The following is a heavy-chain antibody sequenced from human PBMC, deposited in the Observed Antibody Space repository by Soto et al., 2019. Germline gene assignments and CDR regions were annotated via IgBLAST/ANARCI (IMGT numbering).Heavy chain of an antibody. V-gene: IGHV3-74*01. Sequence: GSVRLSCAASGFPFSTYWMHWVRQDPGKGPVWVSRINNDVSTTRYADSVKVRFTISRDNAKNTLYLQMNSLRAEDTAVYYCASQGIYYYGLEVWGKGTTVSVSS. CDR2: INNDVSTT. CDR1: GFPFSTYW. CDR3: ASQGIYYYGLEV. J-gene: IGHJ6*04.